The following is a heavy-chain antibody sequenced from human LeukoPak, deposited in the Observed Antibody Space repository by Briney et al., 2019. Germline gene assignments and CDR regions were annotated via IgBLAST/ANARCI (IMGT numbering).Heavy chain of an antibody. D-gene: IGHD3-22*01. CDR3: ASTNYYDSSASVAY. CDR1: GGSISSYY. V-gene: IGHV4-4*07. J-gene: IGHJ4*02. Sequence: SETLSLTCTVSGGSISSYYWSWIRQPAGKGVEWIGRIYTSGSTNYNPSLKSRVTMSVDTSKNQFSLKLSSVTAADTAVYYCASTNYYDSSASVAYWGQGTLVTVSS. CDR2: IYTSGST.